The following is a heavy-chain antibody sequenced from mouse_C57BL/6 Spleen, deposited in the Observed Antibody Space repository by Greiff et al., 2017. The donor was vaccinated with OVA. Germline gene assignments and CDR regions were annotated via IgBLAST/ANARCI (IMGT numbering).Heavy chain of an antibody. J-gene: IGHJ2*01. V-gene: IGHV3-6*01. CDR2: ISYDGSN. Sequence: EVHLVESGPGLVKPSQSLSLTCSVTGYSITSGYYWNWIRQFPGNKLEWMGYISYDGSNNYNPSLKNRNSITRDTSKNQFFLKLNSVTTEDTATYYCAREDYGSSYGDFDYWGQGTTLTVSS. CDR3: AREDYGSSYGDFDY. CDR1: GYSITSGYY. D-gene: IGHD1-1*01.